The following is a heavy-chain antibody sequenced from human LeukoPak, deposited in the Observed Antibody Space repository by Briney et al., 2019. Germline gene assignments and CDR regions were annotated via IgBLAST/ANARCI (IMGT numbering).Heavy chain of an antibody. CDR3: ARVAVRRYFVVEWFDP. J-gene: IGHJ5*02. D-gene: IGHD3-9*01. CDR2: MNPNSGNT. V-gene: IGHV1-8*01. Sequence: ASVKVSCKASGGTFTSYDINWVRQATGQGLEWMGWMNPNSGNTGYAQKFQGRVTMTRNTSISTAYMELSSLRSEDTAVYYCARVAVRRYFVVEWFDPWGQGTLVTVSS. CDR1: GGTFTSYD.